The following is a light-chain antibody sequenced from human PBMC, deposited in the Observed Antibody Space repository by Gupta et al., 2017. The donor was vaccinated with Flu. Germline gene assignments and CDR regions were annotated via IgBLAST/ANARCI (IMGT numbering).Light chain of an antibody. CDR3: QQYDTYWT. Sequence: SPSTLSASVGDRVTITCRASQSITSRVTWYQQKPGKAPKLLIYKASSLESGVPSRFSGSGSGTEFTLTSSRLQPDDFATYYCQQYDTYWTFGQGTKVEIK. J-gene: IGKJ1*01. CDR2: KAS. CDR1: QSITSR. V-gene: IGKV1-5*03.